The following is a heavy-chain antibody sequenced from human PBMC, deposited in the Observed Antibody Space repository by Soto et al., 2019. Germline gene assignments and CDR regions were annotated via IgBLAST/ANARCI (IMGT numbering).Heavy chain of an antibody. J-gene: IGHJ5*02. CDR3: ARDQRRSSPKPTYNWFDP. D-gene: IGHD6-13*01. V-gene: IGHV1-69*13. CDR1: GGTFSSYA. CDR2: IIPIFGTA. Sequence: RASVKVSCKASGGTFSSYAISWVRQAPGQGLEWMGGIIPIFGTANYAQKFQGRVTITADESTSTAYMELSSLRSEDTAVYYCARDQRRSSPKPTYNWFDPWGQGTLVTVSS.